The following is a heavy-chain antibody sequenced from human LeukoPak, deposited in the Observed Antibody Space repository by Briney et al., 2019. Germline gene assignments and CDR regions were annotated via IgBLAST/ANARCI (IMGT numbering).Heavy chain of an antibody. V-gene: IGHV3-21*04. CDR1: GFTFSSYS. J-gene: IGHJ4*02. CDR3: ARGFLGGTDQYFDS. CDR2: ISSSSSYI. Sequence: GGSLRLSCAASGFTFSSYSMNWVRQAPGKGLEWVSSISSSSSYIYYADSVKGRFTISRDNAKNSLYLQMNSLRAEDTAVYFCARGFLGGTDQYFDSWGQGTLVTVSS. D-gene: IGHD6-19*01.